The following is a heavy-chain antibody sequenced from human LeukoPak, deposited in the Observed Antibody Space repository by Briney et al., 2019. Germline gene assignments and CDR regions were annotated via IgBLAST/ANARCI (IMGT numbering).Heavy chain of an antibody. CDR2: INPSGGST. CDR1: GYTFTSYY. CDR3: ARGWSGYFDWLYPSYYYYYMDV. J-gene: IGHJ6*03. Sequence: ASVKVSCKASGYTFTSYYMHWVRQAPGQGLEWMGIINPSGGSTSYAQKFQGRVTMTRNTSISTAYMELSSLRSEDTAVYYCARGWSGYFDWLYPSYYYYYMDVWGKGTTVTISS. V-gene: IGHV1-46*01. D-gene: IGHD3-9*01.